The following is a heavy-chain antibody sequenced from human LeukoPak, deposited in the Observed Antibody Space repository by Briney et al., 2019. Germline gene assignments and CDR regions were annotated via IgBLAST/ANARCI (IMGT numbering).Heavy chain of an antibody. Sequence: WETLSLTCTVSGGSISSYYWSWIRQPAGKGLEWIGRIYTSGSTNYNPSLKSRVTMSVDTSKNQFSLKLSSVTAADTAVYYCARGIAVADIYYFDYWGQGTLVTVSS. V-gene: IGHV4-4*07. CDR3: ARGIAVADIYYFDY. J-gene: IGHJ4*02. CDR2: IYTSGST. D-gene: IGHD6-19*01. CDR1: GGSISSYY.